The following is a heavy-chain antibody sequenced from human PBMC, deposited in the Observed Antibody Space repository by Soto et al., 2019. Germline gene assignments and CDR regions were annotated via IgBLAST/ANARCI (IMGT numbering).Heavy chain of an antibody. CDR3: ARAQFHYDSSGYEAFDI. CDR2: ISAYNGNT. CDR1: GYTFTSYG. Sequence: ASVKVSCKASGYTFTSYGISWVRQAPGQGLEWMGWISAYNGNTNYAQKLQGRVTMTTDTSTSTAYMELRSLRSDDTAVYYCARAQFHYDSSGYEAFDIWGQGTMVTV. D-gene: IGHD3-22*01. V-gene: IGHV1-18*04. J-gene: IGHJ3*02.